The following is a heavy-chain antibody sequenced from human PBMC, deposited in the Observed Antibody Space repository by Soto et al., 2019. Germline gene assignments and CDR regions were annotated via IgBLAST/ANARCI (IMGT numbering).Heavy chain of an antibody. Sequence: ASVKVSCKASGYTFTSYDINWVRQATGQGLEWMGWMNPNSGNTGYAQKFQGRVTMTRNTSISTAYMELSSLRSEDTAVYYCARGGGITIFGTGDYYYYGMDVWGQETTVTVSS. CDR3: ARGGGITIFGTGDYYYYGMDV. CDR2: MNPNSGNT. D-gene: IGHD3-3*01. J-gene: IGHJ6*02. CDR1: GYTFTSYD. V-gene: IGHV1-8*01.